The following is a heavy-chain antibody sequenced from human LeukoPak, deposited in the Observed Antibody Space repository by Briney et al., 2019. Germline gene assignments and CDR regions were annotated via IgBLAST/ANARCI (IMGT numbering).Heavy chain of an antibody. D-gene: IGHD4-17*01. J-gene: IGHJ3*02. CDR2: IYYSGST. CDR3: ARQTMTTADAFDI. V-gene: IGHV4-59*08. Sequence: SETLSLNCTVSGCSISSHFWSWIRQPPGKGLEGIAYIYYSGSTDYNPSLKSRVTISVDTSKNQFSLKLSSVTAADTAVYYCARQTMTTADAFDIWGQGTMVTVSS. CDR1: GCSISSHF.